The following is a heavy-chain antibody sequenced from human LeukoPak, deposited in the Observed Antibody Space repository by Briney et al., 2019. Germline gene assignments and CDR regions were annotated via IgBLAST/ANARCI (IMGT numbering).Heavy chain of an antibody. J-gene: IGHJ3*01. D-gene: IGHD2-21*02. V-gene: IGHV3-48*03. Sequence: PGGSLRLSCAASGFTFRSYELNWVRQAPGKGREWVSYISDIGTTQHYADSVKGRFIISRDNAKNSLYLQMNSLTAEDTAVYYCARDRSKVTAYDDALDFWGQGTMVIVSS. CDR1: GFTFRSYE. CDR2: ISDIGTTQ. CDR3: ARDRSKVTAYDDALDF.